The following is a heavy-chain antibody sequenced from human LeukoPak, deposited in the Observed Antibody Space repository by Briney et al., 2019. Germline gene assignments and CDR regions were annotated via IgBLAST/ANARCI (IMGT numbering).Heavy chain of an antibody. CDR1: RSTPSSTY. D-gene: IGHD6-6*01. V-gene: IGHV3-66*01. CDR3: ASLRSSSPVQVY. CDR2: VYYGSTGT. Sequence: GGSLRLSSAPSRSTPSSTYMSWGRHVQGKGLEWVSVVYYGSTGTHYADSVKGRFTISRDDSKNTLYLQRSTLRAEDTGVYYCASLRSSSPVQVYWGQGTLVTVSS. J-gene: IGHJ4*02.